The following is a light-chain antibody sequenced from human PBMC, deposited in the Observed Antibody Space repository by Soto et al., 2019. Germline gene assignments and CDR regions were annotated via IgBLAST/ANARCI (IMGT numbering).Light chain of an antibody. CDR2: AAS. CDR3: QQSYSTPRT. V-gene: IGKV1-39*01. CDR1: QSISSY. J-gene: IGKJ1*01. Sequence: HLTQSPWSQSQSLGARLTISCXASQSISSYLNWYQQKPGKAPKLLIYAASSLQSGVPSRFSGSGSGTDFTLTISSLQPEDFATYYCQQSYSTPRTFGQGTKVDI.